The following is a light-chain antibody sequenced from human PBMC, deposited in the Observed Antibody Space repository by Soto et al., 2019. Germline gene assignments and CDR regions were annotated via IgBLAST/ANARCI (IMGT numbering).Light chain of an antibody. CDR1: SSNIGTNY. CDR2: RND. V-gene: IGLV1-47*01. J-gene: IGLJ2*01. Sequence: QSVLTQSPSASGTPGQRVTMSCSGSSSNIGTNYVYWYQQLPGTAPKLLIYRNDQRPSGVPDRFSGSKSGTSASLAISGLRSEDEADYYCAAWDDRLSAVLIGGGTKVTVL. CDR3: AAWDDRLSAVL.